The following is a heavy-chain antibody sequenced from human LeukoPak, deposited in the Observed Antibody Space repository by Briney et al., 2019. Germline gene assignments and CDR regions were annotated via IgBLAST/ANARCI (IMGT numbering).Heavy chain of an antibody. V-gene: IGHV3-7*01. J-gene: IGHJ4*02. CDR1: GFTFSSYW. Sequence: GGSLRLSCAASGFTFSSYWMSWVRQAPGKGLEWVANIKQDGSEKYYVDSVKGRFTISRDNAKNSLYLQMNSLRAEDTAVYYCARDKIVGATNFNYWGQGTLVTVSS. D-gene: IGHD1-26*01. CDR3: ARDKIVGATNFNY. CDR2: IKQDGSEK.